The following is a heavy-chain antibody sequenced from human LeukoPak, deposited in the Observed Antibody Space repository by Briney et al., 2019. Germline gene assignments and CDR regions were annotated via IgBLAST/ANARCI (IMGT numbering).Heavy chain of an antibody. CDR3: ARDSNSGWP. CDR2: INPNSGDT. D-gene: IGHD6-19*01. V-gene: IGHV1-2*02. J-gene: IGHJ5*02. CDR1: GYTFTNYY. Sequence: ASVKGSCKTSGYTFTNYYIHWVRQAPGQGLEWMGWINPNSGDTNYAQQFQGRVTMTRDTSITTAYMELSRLRSDDTDVYYCARDSNSGWPWGQGTLVTVSS.